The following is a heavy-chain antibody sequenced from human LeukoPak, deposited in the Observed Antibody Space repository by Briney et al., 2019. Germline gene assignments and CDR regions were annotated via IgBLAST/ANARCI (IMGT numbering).Heavy chain of an antibody. CDR1: GYTFTSYA. CDR3: ARRRGGYCSGGSCYWLDP. J-gene: IGHJ5*02. D-gene: IGHD2-15*01. CDR2: INTNTGNP. Sequence: GASVKVSCKTSGYTFTSYAMHWVRQAPGQGLEWMGWINTNTGNPTYAQGFMGRFVFSLDTSVSKAYLQISSLKAEDTAVYYCARRRGGYCSGGSCYWLDPWGQGTLVTVSS. V-gene: IGHV7-4-1*02.